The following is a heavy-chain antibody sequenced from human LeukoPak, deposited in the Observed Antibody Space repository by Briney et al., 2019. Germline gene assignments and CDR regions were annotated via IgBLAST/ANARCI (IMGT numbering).Heavy chain of an antibody. CDR1: GYTLTELS. Sequence: ASVKVSCKVSGYTLTELSMHWVRQAPGKGLEWMGGFDPEDGETIYAQKFQGRVTMTEDTSTDTAYMELSSLRAEDTAVYYCARDPQYCSGGSCYSRYSFDYWGQGTLVTVSS. J-gene: IGHJ4*02. CDR2: FDPEDGET. V-gene: IGHV1-24*01. D-gene: IGHD2-15*01. CDR3: ARDPQYCSGGSCYSRYSFDY.